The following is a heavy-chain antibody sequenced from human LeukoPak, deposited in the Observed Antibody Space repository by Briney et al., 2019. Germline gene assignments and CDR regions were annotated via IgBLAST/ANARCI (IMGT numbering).Heavy chain of an antibody. J-gene: IGHJ6*03. D-gene: IGHD3-10*01. Sequence: SETLSLTCTVSGYSITSGYYGVWIRQPPGKGLEWIGAVYHSGSTYYNPSLKSRVAISVDTSKNQFSLKLSSVTAADTAVYFCARSGPYYYHYVDVWGKGTTVTVSS. CDR1: GYSITSGYY. CDR3: ARSGPYYYHYVDV. V-gene: IGHV4-38-2*02. CDR2: VYHSGST.